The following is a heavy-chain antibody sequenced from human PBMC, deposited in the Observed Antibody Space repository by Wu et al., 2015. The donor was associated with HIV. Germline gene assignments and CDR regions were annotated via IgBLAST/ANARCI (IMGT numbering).Heavy chain of an antibody. CDR1: GYTFNKYA. V-gene: IGHV1-18*01. J-gene: IGHJ6*02. CDR3: AREGPYYYGSGTNERMMGGMDV. Sequence: QVRLVQSGGDVKKPGASVKVSCKASGYTFNKYAITWVRQAPGQGLEWMGWISPYNGNTNYVKKFKDRFTMTADTSTNTAYMELRSLRSDDTAVYYCAREGPYYYGSGTNERMMGGMDVWGQGTTVTVSS. D-gene: IGHD3-10*01. CDR2: ISPYNGNT.